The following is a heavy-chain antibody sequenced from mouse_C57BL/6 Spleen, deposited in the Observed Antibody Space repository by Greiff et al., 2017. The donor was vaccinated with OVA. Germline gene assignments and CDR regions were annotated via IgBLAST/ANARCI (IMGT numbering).Heavy chain of an antibody. CDR3: APFITTVVAEYYFDY. CDR1: GYSITSGYY. D-gene: IGHD1-1*01. V-gene: IGHV3-6*01. CDR2: ISYDGSN. J-gene: IGHJ2*01. Sequence: EVQLQESGPGLVKPSQSLSLTCSVTGYSITSGYYWNWIRQFPGNKLEWMGYISYDGSNNYNPSLKNRISITRDTSKNQFFLKLNSVTTEDTATYYCAPFITTVVAEYYFDYWGQGTTLTVSS.